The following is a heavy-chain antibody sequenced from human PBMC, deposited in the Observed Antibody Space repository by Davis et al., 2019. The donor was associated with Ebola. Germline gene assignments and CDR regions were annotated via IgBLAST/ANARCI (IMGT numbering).Heavy chain of an antibody. Sequence: GESLKISCAASGFTFSSYAMHWVRQAPGKGLEWVAIMPSDGSNKYYADSVKGRFTISRDNSRNTVYLQMNSLGAEDTALYYCAREIGVYCGADCHSSGFDPWGQGTLVTVSS. CDR3: AREIGVYCGADCHSSGFDP. V-gene: IGHV3-30-3*01. CDR1: GFTFSSYA. J-gene: IGHJ5*02. D-gene: IGHD2-21*01. CDR2: MPSDGSNK.